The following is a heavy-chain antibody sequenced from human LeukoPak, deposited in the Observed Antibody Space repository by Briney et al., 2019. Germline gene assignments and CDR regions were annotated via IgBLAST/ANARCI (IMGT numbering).Heavy chain of an antibody. V-gene: IGHV3-23*01. D-gene: IGHD3-10*01. CDR1: EFTFSSYV. J-gene: IGHJ6*02. Sequence: PGGSLRLSCAAAEFTFSSYVMIWGRQAPGKGLEWVSVISSSGTGTDYADSVKGRLTISRDNSKNTLYLQMNSLRAEDTAVYWCAKARQGSGSSGSHYYYIMDVWGQGTTVTVSS. CDR2: ISSSGTGT. CDR3: AKARQGSGSSGSHYYYIMDV.